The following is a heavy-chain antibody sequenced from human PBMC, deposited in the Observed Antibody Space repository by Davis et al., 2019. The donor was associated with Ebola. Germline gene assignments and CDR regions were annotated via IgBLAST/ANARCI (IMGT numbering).Heavy chain of an antibody. CDR3: TTDDIVVVPAADGVDYCDY. CDR2: IYHSGST. V-gene: IGHV4-4*02. D-gene: IGHD2-2*01. CDR1: GGSISSSNW. J-gene: IGHJ4*02. Sequence: PSETLSLTCAVSGGSISSSNWWSWVRQPPGKGLEWIGEIYHSGSTNYNPSLKSRVTISVDKSKNQFSLKLSSVTAADTAVYYCTTDDIVVVPAADGVDYCDYWGQGTLVTVSS.